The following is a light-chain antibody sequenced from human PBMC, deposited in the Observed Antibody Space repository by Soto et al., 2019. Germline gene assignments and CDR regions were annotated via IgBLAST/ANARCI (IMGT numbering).Light chain of an antibody. CDR1: SSNIGGNS. Sequence: QSVLTQPPSVSAAAGQKGTISCSGSSSNIGGNSVSGYQQLPGTAPKLLIYDDNKRPTAIPARFSGPKSGTSATLGITRFQTGDEADYYCGSWDSSLSAYVFGTGTKVTVL. J-gene: IGLJ1*01. CDR3: GSWDSSLSAYV. V-gene: IGLV1-51*01. CDR2: DDN.